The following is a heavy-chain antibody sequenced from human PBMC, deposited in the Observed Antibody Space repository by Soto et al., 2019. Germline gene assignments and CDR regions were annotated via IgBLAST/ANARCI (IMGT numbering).Heavy chain of an antibody. Sequence: GESLKISCQGFGYNFPTFWIAWVRQVPGKGLEYMGIIYPGDSDTRYSPSFQGQVTMSADKSINTAYLQWSSLKASDSAMYYCARPYPYTSGWYALDYWGQGTLVTVSS. D-gene: IGHD6-19*01. CDR2: IYPGDSDT. CDR1: GYNFPTFW. J-gene: IGHJ4*02. V-gene: IGHV5-51*01. CDR3: ARPYPYTSGWYALDY.